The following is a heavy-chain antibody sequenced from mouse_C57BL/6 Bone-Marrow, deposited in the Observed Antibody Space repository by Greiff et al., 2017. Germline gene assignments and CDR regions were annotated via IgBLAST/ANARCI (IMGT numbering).Heavy chain of an antibody. CDR1: GDTFTSYY. CDR3: AIFDYDGPSFAY. J-gene: IGHJ3*01. Sequence: QLQKPGAELVKPGASVKVSCKATGDTFTSYYRHWVKQRPGQGLEWIGRIHPSDSDTNYNQKFKGKATLTVDKSSSTAYMQLSSLTSEDSAVYYCAIFDYDGPSFAYWGQGTLVTVSA. V-gene: IGHV1-74*01. D-gene: IGHD2-4*01. CDR2: IHPSDSDT.